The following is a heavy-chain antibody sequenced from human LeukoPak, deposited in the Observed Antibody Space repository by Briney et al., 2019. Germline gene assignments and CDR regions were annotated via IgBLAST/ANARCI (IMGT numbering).Heavy chain of an antibody. CDR2: IYTSGST. CDR3: ARHRAAAGTRYFDY. V-gene: IGHV4-61*02. CDR1: GGSISSGSYF. Sequence: SETLSLTCTVSGGSISSGSYFWSWIRQPAGKGLEWIGRIYTSGSTNYNPSLKSRVTISVDTSKNQFSLKLSSVTAADTAVYYCARHRAAAGTRYFDYWGQGTLVTVSS. D-gene: IGHD6-13*01. J-gene: IGHJ4*02.